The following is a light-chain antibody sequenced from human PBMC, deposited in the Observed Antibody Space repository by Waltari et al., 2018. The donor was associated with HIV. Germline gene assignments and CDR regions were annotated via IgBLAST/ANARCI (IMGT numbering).Light chain of an antibody. CDR2: EAS. V-gene: IGKV1-5*03. CDR1: QSVNNW. Sequence: DIQMTQSPSTLSAAVGDRVTITCRASQSVNNWLAWYQQKPGKAPTLLIYEASSLQSGVPSRCSGSGSGTEFTLTISSLQPDDLGNYFCQEYNTYSRTFGQGTTVEIK. CDR3: QEYNTYSRT. J-gene: IGKJ1*01.